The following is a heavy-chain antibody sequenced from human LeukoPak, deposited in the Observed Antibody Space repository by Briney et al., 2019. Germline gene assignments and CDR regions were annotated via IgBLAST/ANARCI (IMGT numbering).Heavy chain of an antibody. V-gene: IGHV3-66*01. CDR1: GFTFGSYA. CDR3: ARFYCSSTSCYFSYYGMDV. D-gene: IGHD2-2*01. J-gene: IGHJ6*02. Sequence: PGGSLRLSCAASGFTFGSYAMSWVRQAPGKGLEWVSVIYSGGSTYYADSVKGRFTISRDNSKNTLYLQMNSLRAEDTAVYYCARFYCSSTSCYFSYYGMDVWGQGTTVTVSS. CDR2: IYSGGST.